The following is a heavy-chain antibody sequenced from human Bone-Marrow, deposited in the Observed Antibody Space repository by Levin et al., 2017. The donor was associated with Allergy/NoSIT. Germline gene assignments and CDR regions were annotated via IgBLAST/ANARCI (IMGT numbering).Heavy chain of an antibody. CDR2: IKQDGSER. CDR1: GFTFSTYW. J-gene: IGHJ4*02. V-gene: IGHV3-7*01. Sequence: HAGGSLRLSCAASGFTFSTYWMSWVRQAPGKGLEWVAHIKQDGSERNYVDSVKGRFTISRDNAKNSMDLQMNSLRAEDTAIYYCAREGDYGEYRHPEDYWGQGTLVTVSS. D-gene: IGHD4-17*01. CDR3: AREGDYGEYRHPEDY.